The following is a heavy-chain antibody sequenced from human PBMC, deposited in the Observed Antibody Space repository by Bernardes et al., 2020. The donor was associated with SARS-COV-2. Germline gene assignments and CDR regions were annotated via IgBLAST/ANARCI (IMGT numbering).Heavy chain of an antibody. CDR1: GYPFTSYD. J-gene: IGHJ5*02. Sequence: ASVKVSCKASGYPFTSYDINWVRQASGQGLEWMGWMNPNSGNTGLAQKFQGRVTMTRDTSISTAYMELSRLRSDDTAVYYCSRDRGSWYIENWFDPWGQGTLVTVSS. CDR3: SRDRGSWYIENWFDP. D-gene: IGHD6-13*01. CDR2: MNPNSGNT. V-gene: IGHV1-8*01.